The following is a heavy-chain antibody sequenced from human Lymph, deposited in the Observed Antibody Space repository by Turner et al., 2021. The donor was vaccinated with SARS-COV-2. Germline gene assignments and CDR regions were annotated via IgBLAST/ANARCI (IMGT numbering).Heavy chain of an antibody. CDR2: IWYDGSNK. Sequence: QVQLVESGGGVVQPGRSLRLSCAASGFTFSSYGMHWVRQAPGKGLEWVAVIWYDGSNKYYADSVKGRFTIPRDNSKNTLYLQMNSLRAEDTAVYYCARVKGYNGYDLRYYYGMDVWGQGTTVTVSS. V-gene: IGHV3-33*01. CDR1: GFTFSSYG. D-gene: IGHD5-12*01. CDR3: ARVKGYNGYDLRYYYGMDV. J-gene: IGHJ6*02.